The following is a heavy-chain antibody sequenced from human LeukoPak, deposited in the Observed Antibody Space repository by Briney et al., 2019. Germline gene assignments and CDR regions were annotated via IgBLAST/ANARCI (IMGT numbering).Heavy chain of an antibody. V-gene: IGHV3-9*01. CDR1: GFTFDDYA. CDR3: AKEDY. J-gene: IGHJ4*02. CDR2: ISWNSGSI. Sequence: GGSLRLSCAASGFTFDDYAMHWVRQAPGKGLEWVSGISWNSGSIGYADSVKGRFTISRDNAKNSLYLQMNSLRAEDTALYYCAKEDYWGQGALVTVSS.